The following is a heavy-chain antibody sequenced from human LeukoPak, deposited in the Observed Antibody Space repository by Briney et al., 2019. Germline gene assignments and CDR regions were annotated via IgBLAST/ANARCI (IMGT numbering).Heavy chain of an antibody. CDR3: ARDRLGGIAAAGTNNWFDP. CDR1: GFTFDDYA. Sequence: GGSLRLSCAASGFTFDDYAMHWVRQAPGKGLEWVSGISWNSGSIGYADSVKGRFTISRDNSKNTLYLQMGSLRAEDMAVYYCARDRLGGIAAAGTNNWFDPWGQGTLVTVSS. V-gene: IGHV3-9*03. D-gene: IGHD6-13*01. J-gene: IGHJ5*02. CDR2: ISWNSGSI.